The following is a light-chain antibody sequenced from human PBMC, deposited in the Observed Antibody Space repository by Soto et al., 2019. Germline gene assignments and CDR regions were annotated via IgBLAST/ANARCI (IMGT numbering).Light chain of an antibody. CDR2: LNN. Sequence: QSVPTQPPSASGTPGQRVTISCSGSSSNIESNAVNWYQHLPGTAPKLLIYLNNHRPSGVPARFSGSKSGTSASLAISGLQSEDEADYYCASWDDSLNAVVFGGGTKLTVL. V-gene: IGLV1-44*01. CDR1: SSNIESNA. CDR3: ASWDDSLNAVV. J-gene: IGLJ2*01.